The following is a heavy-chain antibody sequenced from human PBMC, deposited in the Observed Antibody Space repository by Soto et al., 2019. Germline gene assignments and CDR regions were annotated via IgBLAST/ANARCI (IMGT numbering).Heavy chain of an antibody. V-gene: IGHV4-31*03. D-gene: IGHD3-10*01. Sequence: QVQLQESGPGLVKPSQTLSLTCTVSGGSISSGGYYWSWIRQHPGKGLEWIGYIYYSGSTYYNPSLKGRVTISVDTSKNQFSLKLSSVTAADTAVYYCASGRFGDKGLVDYWGQGTLVTVSS. CDR3: ASGRFGDKGLVDY. CDR1: GGSISSGGYY. J-gene: IGHJ4*02. CDR2: IYYSGST.